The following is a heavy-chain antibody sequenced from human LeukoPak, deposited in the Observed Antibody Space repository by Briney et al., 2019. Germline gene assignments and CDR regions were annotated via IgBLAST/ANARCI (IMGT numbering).Heavy chain of an antibody. Sequence: SETLSLTCTVSGYSISSGYYWGWIRQPPGKGLEWIGSIYHSGTTYSNPSLKSRVTISADTSKNQFSLRLTSVTAADTAVYYCAREGSGGYTADFWSQGTKVTVSS. CDR1: GYSISSGYY. CDR3: AREGSGGYTADF. CDR2: IYHSGTT. V-gene: IGHV4-38-2*02. J-gene: IGHJ3*01. D-gene: IGHD5-12*01.